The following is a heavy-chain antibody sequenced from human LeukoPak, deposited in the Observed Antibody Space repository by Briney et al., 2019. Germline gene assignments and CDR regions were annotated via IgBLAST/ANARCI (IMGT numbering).Heavy chain of an antibody. V-gene: IGHV4-39*01. J-gene: IGHJ4*02. Sequence: SDTLSLTCTVSAGSISSISQHWGWIRQSPGKGLEWIGSIYSGRTTYYSPSLNNRVTISVVTSKNQFSLQLNSVTAADTSVYYCVRHDGRGGSTMGALDSWGQGSLVTVSS. CDR1: AGSISSISQH. D-gene: IGHD5/OR15-5a*01. CDR3: VRHDGRGGSTMGALDS. CDR2: IYSGRTT.